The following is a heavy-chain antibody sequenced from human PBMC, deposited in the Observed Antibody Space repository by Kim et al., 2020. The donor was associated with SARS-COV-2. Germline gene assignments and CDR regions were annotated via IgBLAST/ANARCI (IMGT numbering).Heavy chain of an antibody. J-gene: IGHJ4*02. Sequence: SFQGQVTISADKSISTAYLQWSSLKASDTAMYYCARQLRYYYDSSGYFDYWGQGTLVTVSS. CDR3: ARQLRYYYDSSGYFDY. V-gene: IGHV5-51*01. D-gene: IGHD3-22*01.